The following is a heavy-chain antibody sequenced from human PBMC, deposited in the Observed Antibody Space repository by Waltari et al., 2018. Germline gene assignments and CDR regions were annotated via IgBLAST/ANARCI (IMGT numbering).Heavy chain of an antibody. D-gene: IGHD4-17*01. CDR3: AHYGDYPYYCDY. J-gene: IGHJ4*02. V-gene: IGHV1-69*05. CDR1: GGTFSSYA. Sequence: QVQLVQSGAEVKKPGSSVKVSCKASGGTFSSYAISWVRQAPGQGLEWMGGFSPIFGTANYAQKFQGRVTITTDESTSTAYMELSSLRSEDTAVYYCAHYGDYPYYCDYWGQGTLVTVSS. CDR2: FSPIFGTA.